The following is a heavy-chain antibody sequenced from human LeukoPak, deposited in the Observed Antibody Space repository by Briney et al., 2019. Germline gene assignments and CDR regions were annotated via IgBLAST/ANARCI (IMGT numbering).Heavy chain of an antibody. V-gene: IGHV3-21*01. D-gene: IGHD3-22*01. CDR3: ARDGYYDSSGQGDY. J-gene: IGHJ4*02. CDR1: GFTFSRYS. Sequence: GGSLRLSCAASGFTFSRYSMIWVRQAPGEGLEWVSSISSSSSYIYYADSVKGRFTISRDNAKNSLYLQMNSLRAEDTAVYYCARDGYYDSSGQGDYWGQGTLVTVSS. CDR2: ISSSSSYI.